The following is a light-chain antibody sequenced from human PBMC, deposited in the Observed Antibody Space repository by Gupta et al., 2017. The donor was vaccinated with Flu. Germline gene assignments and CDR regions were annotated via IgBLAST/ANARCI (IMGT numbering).Light chain of an antibody. V-gene: IGLV2-14*01. Sequence: QSALTQPASVSGSPGPSITISCTGTSSDVGGYNYVSWYQQHPGKPHKLMIYDVSNRPSGVSNRFSGSRSGNTASLTISGLQAEDEADYYCSSYTSSSLVVFGGGTKLTVL. CDR1: SSDVGGYNY. CDR3: SSYTSSSLVV. CDR2: DVS. J-gene: IGLJ2*01.